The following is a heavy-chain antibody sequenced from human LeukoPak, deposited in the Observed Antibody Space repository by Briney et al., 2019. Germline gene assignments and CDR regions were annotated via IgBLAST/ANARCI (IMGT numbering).Heavy chain of an antibody. V-gene: IGHV4-30-2*01. CDR3: ARVIAAAGTNWFDP. J-gene: IGHJ5*02. CDR2: IYHSGST. CDR1: GGSISSGGYS. Sequence: SETLSLTCTVSGGSISSGGYSWSWIRQPPGKGLEWIGYIYHSGSTYYNPSLKSRVTISVDRSKNQFSLKLSSVTAADTAVYYCARVIAAAGTNWFDPWGQGTLVTVSS. D-gene: IGHD6-13*01.